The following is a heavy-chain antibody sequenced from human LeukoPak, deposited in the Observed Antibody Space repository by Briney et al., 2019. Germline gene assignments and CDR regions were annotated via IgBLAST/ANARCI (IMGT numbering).Heavy chain of an antibody. V-gene: IGHV3-23*01. CDR3: AFSPLGDNYGFPY. CDR2: LSEGGDTA. Sequence: PGRSLRLSCAGSGFTFSSYVMHWVRQAPGRGLEWVSSLSEGGDTAYYANSVKGRFTIYRDKSRDTLYLQVNSLRADDTALYYCAFSPLGDNYGFPYWGQGALVVVSS. CDR1: GFTFSSYV. J-gene: IGHJ4*02. D-gene: IGHD5-18*01.